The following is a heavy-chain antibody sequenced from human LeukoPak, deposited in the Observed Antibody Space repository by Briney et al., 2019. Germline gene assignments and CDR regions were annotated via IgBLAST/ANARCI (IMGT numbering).Heavy chain of an antibody. V-gene: IGHV4-59*01. CDR1: GGSISSYY. Sequence: SETLSLTCTVSGGSISSYYWSWIRQPPGKGLEWIGYIYYSGSTNYNPSPKSRVTISVDTSKNQFSLKLSSVTAADTAVYYCARGNVLLWFGELIEGLPNWFDPWGQGTLVTVSS. CDR2: IYYSGST. CDR3: ARGNVLLWFGELIEGLPNWFDP. D-gene: IGHD3-10*01. J-gene: IGHJ5*02.